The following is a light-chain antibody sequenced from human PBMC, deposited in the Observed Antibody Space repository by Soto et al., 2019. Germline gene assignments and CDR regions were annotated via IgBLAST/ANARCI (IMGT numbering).Light chain of an antibody. V-gene: IGKV1-9*01. J-gene: IGKJ2*01. CDR2: VAS. CDR1: QGISTY. Sequence: DIQLTQSPSFLSASVGDRVTITCRASQGISTYLAWYQQKSGKAPKLLIYVASTLQSGVPSRFSGSGSVTEFTVTISILQPEDLAIYYCQQIYSYPYTFGQGTKLEI. CDR3: QQIYSYPYT.